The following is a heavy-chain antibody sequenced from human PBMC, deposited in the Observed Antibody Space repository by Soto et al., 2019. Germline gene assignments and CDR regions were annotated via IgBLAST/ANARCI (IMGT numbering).Heavy chain of an antibody. CDR1: GYTFTDYY. D-gene: IGHD6-6*01. CDR3: ARASSIAARLFDY. CDR2: INPNSGGT. Sequence: SVKVSCKASGYTFTDYYMHWVRQAPGQGLEWMGWINPNSGGTNYSQKFQGWVTMTRDTSISTAYMELSRLRSDDTAVYYCARASSIAARLFDYWGQGTLVTVSS. V-gene: IGHV1-2*04. J-gene: IGHJ4*02.